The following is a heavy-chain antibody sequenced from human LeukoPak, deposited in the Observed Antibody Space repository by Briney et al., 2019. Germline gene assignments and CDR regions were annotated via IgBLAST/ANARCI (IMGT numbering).Heavy chain of an antibody. V-gene: IGHV4-34*01. D-gene: IGHD2-15*01. J-gene: IGHJ5*02. Sequence: SETLSLTCAVYGGSFSSYYWSWIRQPPGKGLEWIGEINHSGSTNYNPSLKSRVTISVDTSKNQFSLKLSSVTAADTAVYYCARSNIVVVVAATLRSKWFDPWGQGTLVTVSS. CDR2: INHSGST. CDR3: ARSNIVVVVAATLRSKWFDP. CDR1: GGSFSSYY.